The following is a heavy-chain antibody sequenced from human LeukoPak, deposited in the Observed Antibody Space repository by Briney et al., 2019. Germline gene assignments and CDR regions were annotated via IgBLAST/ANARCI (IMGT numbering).Heavy chain of an antibody. CDR3: ANARGGGPKGPQDY. D-gene: IGHD3-10*01. CDR2: ISGSGGST. V-gene: IGHV3-23*01. J-gene: IGHJ4*02. Sequence: PGGSLRLSCAASGFTFSSYAMSWVRQAPGKGLEWVSAISGSGGSTYYADSVKGRFTISRDNSKNTLYLRMNSLRAEDTAVYYYANARGGGPKGPQDYWGQGTLVTVSS. CDR1: GFTFSSYA.